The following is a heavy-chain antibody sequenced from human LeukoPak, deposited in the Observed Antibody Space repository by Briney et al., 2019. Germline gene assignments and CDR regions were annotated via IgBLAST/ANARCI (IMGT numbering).Heavy chain of an antibody. J-gene: IGHJ5*02. CDR2: INPNSGGT. Sequence: ASVKVSCKASGYTFTGYYMHWVRQAPGQGLEWMGWINPNSGGTNYAQKFQGRVTMTRDTSISTAYMELSRLRSDDTAVYYCAREEYCSGGSCYLIPVALGWFDPWGQGTLVTVSS. D-gene: IGHD2-15*01. CDR3: AREEYCSGGSCYLIPVALGWFDP. CDR1: GYTFTGYY. V-gene: IGHV1-2*02.